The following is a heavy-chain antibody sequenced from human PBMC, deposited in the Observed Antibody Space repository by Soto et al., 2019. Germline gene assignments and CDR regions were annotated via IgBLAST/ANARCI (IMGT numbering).Heavy chain of an antibody. CDR1: GGSISSYD. D-gene: IGHD1-7*01. V-gene: IGHV4-59*01. J-gene: IGHJ4*02. CDR3: ARENYVAVFDY. CDR2: IYYSGST. Sequence: SETLSVTCTVAGGSISSYDWSWIRQPPGKGLEWIGYIYYSGSTNYYPSLKRRVTISVDTSKNQFSLKLSSVTAADTAVYYCARENYVAVFDYWGEGNLVTVSS.